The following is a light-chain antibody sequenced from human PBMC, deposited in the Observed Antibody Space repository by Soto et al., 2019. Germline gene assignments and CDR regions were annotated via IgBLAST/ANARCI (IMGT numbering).Light chain of an antibody. V-gene: IGKV1-5*03. Sequence: DIQMTQSPSTLCASVGDRVTITCRASQSISSWLAWYQQKPGKAPKLLIYKASTLESGVPSNFSGSGSGTEFSLTISSLQPEDFATYYCQQYNAYPWTFGQGTKVDIK. J-gene: IGKJ1*01. CDR3: QQYNAYPWT. CDR2: KAS. CDR1: QSISSW.